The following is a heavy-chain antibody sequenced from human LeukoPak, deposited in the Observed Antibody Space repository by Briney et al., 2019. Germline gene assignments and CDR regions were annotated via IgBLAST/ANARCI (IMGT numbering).Heavy chain of an antibody. V-gene: IGHV4-39*01. CDR1: GGSISSSRYY. CDR2: IYYSGST. Sequence: SETLSLTCTVSGGSISSSRYYWGWIRQPPGNGLEWIGSIYYSGSTYYNPSLKSRVTISVDTSKNQFSLKLSSVTAADTAVYYCTRWLQDGWFDPWGQGTLVTVSS. CDR3: TRWLQDGWFDP. D-gene: IGHD5-24*01. J-gene: IGHJ5*02.